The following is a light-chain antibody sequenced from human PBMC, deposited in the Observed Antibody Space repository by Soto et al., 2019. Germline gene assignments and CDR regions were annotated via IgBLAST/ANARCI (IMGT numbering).Light chain of an antibody. CDR2: DNN. CDR3: GSWDTKLSCWI. CDR1: SSNIGDNY. J-gene: IGLJ2*01. Sequence: QSALTQPPSVSAAPGQSVTISCSGSSSNIGDNYVSWYQQLPGTAPKLLIYDNNQRPSGIPDRFSGSKSATSATLGISGLQTGDEADYFCGSWDTKLSCWIFGGGTKLTVL. V-gene: IGLV1-51*01.